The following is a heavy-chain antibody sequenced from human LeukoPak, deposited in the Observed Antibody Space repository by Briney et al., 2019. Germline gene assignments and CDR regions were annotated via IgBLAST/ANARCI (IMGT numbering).Heavy chain of an antibody. Sequence: PGGSLRLSCAASGFTFDDYAMHWVRQVPGKGLGWVSGISWNSANMGYVDSVKGRFTISRDNAKKSLYLQMNSLRAEETALYYCAKEIHVARDYFYDSSGPSGSFASWGQGPLVTVSS. V-gene: IGHV3-9*01. CDR2: ISWNSANM. J-gene: IGHJ4*02. CDR1: GFTFDDYA. CDR3: AKEIHVARDYFYDSSGPSGSFAS. D-gene: IGHD3-22*01.